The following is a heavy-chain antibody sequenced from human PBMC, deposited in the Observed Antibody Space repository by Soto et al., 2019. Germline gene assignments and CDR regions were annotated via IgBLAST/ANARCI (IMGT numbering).Heavy chain of an antibody. V-gene: IGHV3-33*01. D-gene: IGHD1-7*01. CDR3: ATDGIGGTVFRGYLDY. CDR2: IRFDGSNE. CDR1: GGIFHGYG. Sequence: QEQLVESGGGVVQPGTSLRLSCAVPGGIFHGYGMHWVRQAPGKGLEWVAIIRFDGSNEEYADSVKGRFTISGDNSKNTLYLQMNTLGAEDTAVYYCATDGIGGTVFRGYLDYWGRGTVVTVSS. J-gene: IGHJ4*02.